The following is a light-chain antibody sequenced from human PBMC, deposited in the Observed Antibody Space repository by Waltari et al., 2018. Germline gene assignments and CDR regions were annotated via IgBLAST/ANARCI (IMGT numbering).Light chain of an antibody. CDR3: QQYASSVLYT. CDR2: GAS. J-gene: IGKJ2*01. V-gene: IGKV3-20*01. Sequence: IVLTQSPGTLSLSPGDRASLSCKASQSLGKNYLAWYQHKPGQAPRLLIYGASSRAAGIPDRFSGSGSGTDFTLTINRLEPEDFAVYYCQQYASSVLYTFGQGTKLEIK. CDR1: QSLGKNY.